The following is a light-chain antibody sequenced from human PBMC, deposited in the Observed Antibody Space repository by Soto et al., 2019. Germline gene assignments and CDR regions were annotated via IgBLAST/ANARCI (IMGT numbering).Light chain of an antibody. Sequence: EIVLTQSPGTLSLSPGERATLSCRASQSVSSSYLAWYQQKPGQAPRLLIYGASSRATGIPDRFSGSVSGTGFTLTISRLEPEDFAVYYCQQRNNWPITFGQGTRLEIK. CDR3: QQRNNWPIT. CDR2: GAS. V-gene: IGKV3D-20*02. CDR1: QSVSSSY. J-gene: IGKJ5*01.